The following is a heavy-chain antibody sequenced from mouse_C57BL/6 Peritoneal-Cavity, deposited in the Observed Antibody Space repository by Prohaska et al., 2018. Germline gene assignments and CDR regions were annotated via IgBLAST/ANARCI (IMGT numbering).Heavy chain of an antibody. Sequence: EVKLEESGGGLVQPGGSMKLSCVASGFTFSNYWMNWVRQSPAKGLEWVAQIRLKSDNYATHYAESVKGRFTISRDDSKSSVYLQMNNLRAEDTGIYYCTYDYAMDYWGQGTSVTVSS. J-gene: IGHJ4*01. D-gene: IGHD2-3*01. CDR2: IRLKSDNYAT. CDR3: TYDYAMDY. CDR1: GFTFSNYW. V-gene: IGHV6-3*01.